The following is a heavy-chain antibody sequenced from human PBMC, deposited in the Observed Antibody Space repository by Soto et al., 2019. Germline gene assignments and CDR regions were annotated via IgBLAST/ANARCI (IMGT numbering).Heavy chain of an antibody. Sequence: QVQLVQSGAEVKRPRSSVKVSCKSSGGTFSKYAITWVRQAPGQGLEWMGGIIPIFATAKYALKFQGRVSITADESTSTAHMELSSLRSEDTAVYYCARGETYLGVWGQGTTVTVSS. CDR1: GGTFSKYA. V-gene: IGHV1-69*01. CDR3: ARGETYLGV. D-gene: IGHD3-16*01. CDR2: IIPIFATA. J-gene: IGHJ6*02.